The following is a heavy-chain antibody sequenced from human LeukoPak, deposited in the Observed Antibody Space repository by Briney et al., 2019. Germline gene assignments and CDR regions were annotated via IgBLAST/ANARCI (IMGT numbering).Heavy chain of an antibody. Sequence: KPSETLSLTCTVSGGSISSSRYYWGWIRQPPGKGLEWIGSIYYSGRTYYNPSLKSRVTISVDTSKNQFSLKLSSVTAADTAVYYCARVEYSSSSYDYWGQGTLVTVSS. CDR2: IYYSGRT. J-gene: IGHJ4*02. D-gene: IGHD6-6*01. V-gene: IGHV4-39*07. CDR1: GGSISSSRYY. CDR3: ARVEYSSSSYDY.